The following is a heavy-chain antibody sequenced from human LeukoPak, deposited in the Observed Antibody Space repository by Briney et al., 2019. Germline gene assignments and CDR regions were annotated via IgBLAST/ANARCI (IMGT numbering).Heavy chain of an antibody. D-gene: IGHD3-22*01. CDR3: AADPYYFFYYLLPL. CDR2: IIPMFGTA. CDR1: VGTYSRYL. J-gene: IGHJ4*02. V-gene: IGHV1-69*05. Sequence: GASVTDTCQATVGTYSRYLINGVGQAPGQGLEWMGGIIPMFGTANYAQKFQERVTITRDMFTSTAYMELSRPRAEDTGVYYCAADPYYFFYYLLPLWRQGTLVTVSS.